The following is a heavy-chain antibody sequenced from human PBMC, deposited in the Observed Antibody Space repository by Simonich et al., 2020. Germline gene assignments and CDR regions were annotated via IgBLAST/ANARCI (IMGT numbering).Heavy chain of an antibody. CDR3: ARGGLADRRIVYYYYMDV. V-gene: IGHV1-69*09. J-gene: IGHJ6*03. Sequence: QVQLGQSGAEVKKPGSSWKVSCKASGGTFSSYAISWVGQAPGQGLEWVEWIIPILGIPKCGPKFQGRVTITADKSTSTAYMGLSRLRSEDTAVYYCARGGLADRRIVYYYYMDVWGKGTTVTVSS. D-gene: IGHD2-15*01. CDR1: GGTFSSYA. CDR2: IIPILGIP.